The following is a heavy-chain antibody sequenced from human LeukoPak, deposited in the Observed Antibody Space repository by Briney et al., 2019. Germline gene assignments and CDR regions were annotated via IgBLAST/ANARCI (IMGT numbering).Heavy chain of an antibody. D-gene: IGHD6-19*01. CDR1: GFTFSNYA. V-gene: IGHV3-23*01. J-gene: IGHJ4*02. CDR2: ISGSGGNT. CDR3: ATLPWGIAVAGDY. Sequence: GGSLRLSCEASGFTFSNYAMTWVRQVPGKGLEWVSGISGSGGNTYYADSVKGRFTISRDNAKNSLYLQMNSLRAEDTAVYYCATLPWGIAVAGDYWGQGTLVTVSS.